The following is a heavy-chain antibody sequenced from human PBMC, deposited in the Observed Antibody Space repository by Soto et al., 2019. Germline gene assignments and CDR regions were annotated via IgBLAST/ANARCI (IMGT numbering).Heavy chain of an antibody. V-gene: IGHV4-59*01. CDR2: IYYSGST. J-gene: IGHJ5*02. CDR1: GGSISSYY. Sequence: SETLSLTCTVSGGSISSYYWSWIRQPPGKGLEWIGYIYYSGSTNYNPSLKSRVTISVDTSKNQFSLKLSSVTAADTAVYYCARAVLLWFGEFPTFGWFDPWGQGTLVTVSS. CDR3: ARAVLLWFGEFPTFGWFDP. D-gene: IGHD3-10*01.